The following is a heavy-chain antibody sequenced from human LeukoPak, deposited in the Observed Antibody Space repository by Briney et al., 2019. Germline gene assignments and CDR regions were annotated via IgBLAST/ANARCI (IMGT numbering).Heavy chain of an antibody. Sequence: PGGSLRLSCAASGFTFSSYAMHWVRQAAGMGLGWVAVISSAGSTKYYADSVKGRFTVSRDNSENTLYLQMNSLRAEDTAVYYCARRIFQGSSGWYLFDYWGQGTLVTVSS. V-gene: IGHV3-30-3*01. CDR3: ARRIFQGSSGWYLFDY. D-gene: IGHD6-19*01. CDR2: ISSAGSTK. CDR1: GFTFSSYA. J-gene: IGHJ4*02.